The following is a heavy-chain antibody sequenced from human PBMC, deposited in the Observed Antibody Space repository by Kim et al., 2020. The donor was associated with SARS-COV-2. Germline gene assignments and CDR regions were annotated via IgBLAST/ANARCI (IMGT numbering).Heavy chain of an antibody. V-gene: IGHV3-7*01. CDR1: GFTFSTSW. Sequence: GGSLRLSCLASGFTFSTSWMTWVRQAPGKGPEGVANIKEDGSEKYYVASVKGRFTISRDNAKNSLYLQMNSLRVEDTAVYYCVRGVEYWGQGTVITVSS. CDR2: IKEDGSEK. CDR3: VRGVEY. J-gene: IGHJ4*02.